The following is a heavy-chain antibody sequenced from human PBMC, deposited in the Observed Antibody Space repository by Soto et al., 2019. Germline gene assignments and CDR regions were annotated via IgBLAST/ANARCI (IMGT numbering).Heavy chain of an antibody. CDR3: AREGTAYVPTSNGDYYYYGMDV. CDR2: IWYDGSNK. CDR1: GFTFSSYG. J-gene: IGHJ6*02. D-gene: IGHD3-16*01. V-gene: IGHV3-33*01. Sequence: QVQLVESGGGVVQPGRSLRLSCAASGFTFSSYGMHWVRQAPGKGLEWVAVIWYDGSNKYYADSVKGRFTISRDNSKNTLYLHMNTLRAEDMAVYYCAREGTAYVPTSNGDYYYYGMDVWGQGTTVTVSS.